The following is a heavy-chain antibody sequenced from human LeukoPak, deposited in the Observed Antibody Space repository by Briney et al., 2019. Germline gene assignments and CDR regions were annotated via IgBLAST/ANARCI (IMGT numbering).Heavy chain of an antibody. CDR1: GFTFSSYA. J-gene: IGHJ3*02. CDR3: ADAYCGGDCPIGNI. V-gene: IGHV3-30-3*01. CDR2: ISYDGSNK. Sequence: GGSLRLSCAASGFTFSSYAMHWVRQAPGKGLEWVAVISYDGSNKYYADSVKGRFTISRDNSKNTLYLQMNSLRAEDTAVYYCADAYCGGDCPIGNIWGQGTMVTVSS. D-gene: IGHD2-21*02.